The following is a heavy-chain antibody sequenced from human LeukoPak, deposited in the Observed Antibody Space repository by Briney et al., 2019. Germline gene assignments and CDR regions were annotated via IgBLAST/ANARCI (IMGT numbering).Heavy chain of an antibody. J-gene: IGHJ5*02. D-gene: IGHD6-19*01. V-gene: IGHV4-39*01. CDR3: ARLSRVAGRLNGIDP. CDR1: GGSISSSSYY. CDR2: ISYSGST. Sequence: SETLSLTCTVSGGSISSSSYYWGWICQPPGKGLEWIGTISYSGSTYYNPSLKSRVIISVDTSKNQFPLKVSSVTAADTAVYYCARLSRVAGRLNGIDPWGQGILVTVSS.